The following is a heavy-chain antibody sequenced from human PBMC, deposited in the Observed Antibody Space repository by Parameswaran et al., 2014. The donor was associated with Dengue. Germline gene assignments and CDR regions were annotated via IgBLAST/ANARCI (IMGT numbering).Heavy chain of an antibody. CDR3: ARDVSYCAGDCSSGDYFHGMDV. Sequence: WVRQAPGQGLEWMGIINPSGGGTTYAQSLQGRVTMTRDTSTTTVYMEVSSLRSEDTAVYYCARDVSYCAGDCSSGDYFHGMDVWGQGTTVTVSS. V-gene: IGHV1-46*01. J-gene: IGHJ6*02. D-gene: IGHD2-21*01. CDR2: INPSGGGT.